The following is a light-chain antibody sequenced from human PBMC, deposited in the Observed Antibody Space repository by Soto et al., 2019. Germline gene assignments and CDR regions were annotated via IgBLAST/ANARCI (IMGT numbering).Light chain of an antibody. CDR3: QQRINWPFT. Sequence: EIVLTQSPATLSLSPGERATLSCRASETISKSLASYQQRRGQPPRLLMYDVSSRASDLPARFSGSGSGTDFTLTISSLEPEDFAIYYCQQRINWPFTFGPGTKVDF. CDR1: ETISKS. V-gene: IGKV3-11*01. CDR2: DVS. J-gene: IGKJ3*01.